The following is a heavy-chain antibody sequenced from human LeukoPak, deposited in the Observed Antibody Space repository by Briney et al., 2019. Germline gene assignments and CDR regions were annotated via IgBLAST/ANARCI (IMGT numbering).Heavy chain of an antibody. D-gene: IGHD3-10*01. CDR2: IYYSGST. CDR1: GGSISSYY. J-gene: IGHJ4*02. Sequence: SETLSLTCTVSGGSISSYYWSWIRQPPGRGLEWIGYIYYSGSTNYNPSLKSRVTISVDTSKNQFSLKLSSVTAADTAVYYCARCYGSGSYYFDYWGQGTLVTVSS. V-gene: IGHV4-59*01. CDR3: ARCYGSGSYYFDY.